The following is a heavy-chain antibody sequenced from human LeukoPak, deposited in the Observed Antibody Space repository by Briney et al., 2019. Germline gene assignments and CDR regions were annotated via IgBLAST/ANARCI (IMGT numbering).Heavy chain of an antibody. Sequence: VASVKVSCKASGYTFTSYDINWVRQATGQGLEWMGWMNPNSGNTGYAQKFQGRVTMTRNASISTAYMELSSLRSEDTAVYYCARGTLWFGELFQHWGQGTLVTVSS. CDR2: MNPNSGNT. CDR1: GYTFTSYD. V-gene: IGHV1-8*01. CDR3: ARGTLWFGELFQH. J-gene: IGHJ4*02. D-gene: IGHD3-10*01.